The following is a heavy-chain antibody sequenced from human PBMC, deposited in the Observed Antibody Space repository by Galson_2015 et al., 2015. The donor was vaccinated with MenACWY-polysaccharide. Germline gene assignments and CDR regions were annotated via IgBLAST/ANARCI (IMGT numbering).Heavy chain of an antibody. J-gene: IGHJ5*02. CDR3: ARDCVERGYSFGCLLP. CDR1: GGSISSDSYY. V-gene: IGHV4-61*02. D-gene: IGHD5-18*01. Sequence: TLSLTCTVSGGSISSDSYYWSWIRQPAGKGLEWIGRIYTSGSTSYNPSLKSRVTISIDTSKNQFSLKLSSVTAADTAVYHCARDCVERGYSFGCLLPWGQGTLVTVSS. CDR2: IYTSGST.